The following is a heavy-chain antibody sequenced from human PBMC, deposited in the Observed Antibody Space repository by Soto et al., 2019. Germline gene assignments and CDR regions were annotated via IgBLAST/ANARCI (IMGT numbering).Heavy chain of an antibody. Sequence: ASVKVSCKASGYTFTSYAMHWVRQAPGQRLEWMGWINAGNGNTKYSQKFQGRVTITRDTSASTAYMELSSLRSEDTAVYYCARDAEECSSTSCYLHYYYYMDVWGKGTTVTVSS. CDR3: ARDAEECSSTSCYLHYYYYMDV. CDR1: GYTFTSYA. J-gene: IGHJ6*03. V-gene: IGHV1-3*01. CDR2: INAGNGNT. D-gene: IGHD2-2*01.